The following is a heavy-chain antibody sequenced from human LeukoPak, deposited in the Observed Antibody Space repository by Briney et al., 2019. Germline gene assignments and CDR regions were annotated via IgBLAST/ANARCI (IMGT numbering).Heavy chain of an antibody. CDR3: ARPSYGSGSYYFDY. D-gene: IGHD3-10*01. CDR1: GGSISRYY. V-gene: IGHV4-4*07. Sequence: SETLSLTCTVSGGSISRYYWNWIRQPAGKGLEWIGRIYTSGSTNYNPSLKSRVTISVDTSKNQFSLKLSSVTAADTAVYYCARPSYGSGSYYFDYWGQGTLVTVSS. J-gene: IGHJ4*02. CDR2: IYTSGST.